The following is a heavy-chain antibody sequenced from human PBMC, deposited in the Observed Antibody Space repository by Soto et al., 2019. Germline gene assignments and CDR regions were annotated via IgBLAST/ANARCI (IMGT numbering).Heavy chain of an antibody. J-gene: IGHJ4*02. CDR3: ANWIQLWDPRDY. V-gene: IGHV3-30*18. D-gene: IGHD5-18*01. CDR2: ISYDGSNK. CDR1: GFTFSSYG. Sequence: QVQLVESGGGVVQPGRSLRLSCAASGFTFSSYGMHWVRQAPGKGLEWVAVISYDGSNKYYADSVKGRFTISRDNSKNTLYLQMNSLRAEDTAVYYCANWIQLWDPRDYWGQGTLVTVSS.